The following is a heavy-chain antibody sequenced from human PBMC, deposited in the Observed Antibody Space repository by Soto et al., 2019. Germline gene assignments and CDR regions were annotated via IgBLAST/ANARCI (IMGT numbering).Heavy chain of an antibody. CDR3: ARGSPQWLVRHDWGWFDP. CDR2: INHSGST. D-gene: IGHD6-19*01. Sequence: SETLSLTCAVYGGSFSGYYWSWIRQPPGKGLEWIGEINHSGSTNYNPSLKSRVTISVDTSKNQFSLKLSSVTAADTAVYYCARGSPQWLVRHDWGWFDPWGQGTLVTVSS. V-gene: IGHV4-34*01. CDR1: GGSFSGYY. J-gene: IGHJ5*02.